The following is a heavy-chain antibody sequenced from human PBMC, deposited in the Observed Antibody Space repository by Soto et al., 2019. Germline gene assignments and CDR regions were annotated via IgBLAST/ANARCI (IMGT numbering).Heavy chain of an antibody. Sequence: SVKVSCKASGGTFSSYAISWVRQAPGQGLEWMGGIIPIFGTANYAQKFQGRVTITADKSTSTAYMELSSLRSEGTAVYYCARVPYYDFWSGYAPRRPMDVWGQGTTVTVSS. CDR2: IIPIFGTA. CDR1: GGTFSSYA. J-gene: IGHJ6*02. CDR3: ARVPYYDFWSGYAPRRPMDV. V-gene: IGHV1-69*06. D-gene: IGHD3-3*01.